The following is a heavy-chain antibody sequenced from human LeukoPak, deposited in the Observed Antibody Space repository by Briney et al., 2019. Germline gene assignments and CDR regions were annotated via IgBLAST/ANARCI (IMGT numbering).Heavy chain of an antibody. CDR1: GFTFSSYS. D-gene: IGHD3-3*01. Sequence: GGSLRLSCAASGFTFSSYSMNWVRQAPGKGLEWVSSISSSSSYIYYADSVKGRFTISRDNAKNSLYLQMNSLRAEDTAVYYCARDGLAIFGVVPRPARDNWFDPWGQGTLVTVSS. CDR2: ISSSSSYI. J-gene: IGHJ5*02. CDR3: ARDGLAIFGVVPRPARDNWFDP. V-gene: IGHV3-21*01.